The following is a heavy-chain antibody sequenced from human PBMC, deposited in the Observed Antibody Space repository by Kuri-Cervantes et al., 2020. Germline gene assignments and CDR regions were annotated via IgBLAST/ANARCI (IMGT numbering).Heavy chain of an antibody. CDR2: IYPGDSDI. Sequence: GESLKISCQGSGYSFSTYWIGWVRQMPGKGLEWMGIIYPGDSDIRYSPSFQGQVTISADKSISTAYLQWSSLKASDTAMYYCARYCSGGSCEDAFDIWGQGTMVTISS. CDR3: ARYCSGGSCEDAFDI. J-gene: IGHJ3*02. D-gene: IGHD2-15*01. V-gene: IGHV5-51*01. CDR1: GYSFSTYW.